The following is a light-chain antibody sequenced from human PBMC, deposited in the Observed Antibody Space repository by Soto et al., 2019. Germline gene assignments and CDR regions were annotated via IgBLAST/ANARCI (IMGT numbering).Light chain of an antibody. CDR3: QQRSNWPGT. CDR2: DAS. V-gene: IGKV3-11*01. CDR1: QSVSSY. Sequence: EIVLTQSPATLSLSPGERATLSCRASQSVSSYLAWYQQKPGQAPRLLIYDASNRATGIPARFSGSGSGTDFTLTISSLEPEDFAFYYCQQRSNWPGTFGQGTKVEIK. J-gene: IGKJ1*01.